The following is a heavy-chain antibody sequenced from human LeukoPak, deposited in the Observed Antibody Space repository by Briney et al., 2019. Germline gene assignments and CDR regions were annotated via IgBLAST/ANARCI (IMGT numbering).Heavy chain of an antibody. J-gene: IGHJ3*02. V-gene: IGHV1-24*01. CDR1: GYTLTELP. CDR2: FDPEDGET. Sequence: GASVKVSCKVFGYTLTELPIHWVRQAPGKGLEWVGGFDPEDGETTSAQKFKGRVTMTEDTSTDTAYMEVSGLRSEDTAVYYCATRTTGTTDALDIWGQGTMVTVSS. CDR3: ATRTTGTTDALDI. D-gene: IGHD1-1*01.